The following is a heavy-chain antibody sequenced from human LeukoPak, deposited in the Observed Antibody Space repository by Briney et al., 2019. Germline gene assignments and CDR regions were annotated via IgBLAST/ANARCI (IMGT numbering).Heavy chain of an antibody. Sequence: GGSLRLSCAASGFSVSSNYMAWVRQAPGKGLEWVSIIYDGGFTDYTDSVKGRFTISRDNSKNTLYLQMSSLRVEDTAGYYCARGEYGDYANWFDPWGQGTLVTVSS. D-gene: IGHD4-17*01. CDR2: IYDGGFT. CDR1: GFSVSSNY. J-gene: IGHJ5*02. CDR3: ARGEYGDYANWFDP. V-gene: IGHV3-66*01.